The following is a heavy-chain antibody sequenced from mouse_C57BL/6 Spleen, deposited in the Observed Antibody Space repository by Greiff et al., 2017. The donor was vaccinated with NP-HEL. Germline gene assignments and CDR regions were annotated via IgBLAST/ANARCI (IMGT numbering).Heavy chain of an antibody. D-gene: IGHD1-1*01. V-gene: IGHV1-80*01. CDR1: GYAFSSYW. CDR3: ARSGIAWFAY. J-gene: IGHJ3*01. CDR2: IYPGDGDT. Sequence: VQLQESGAELVKPGASVKISCKASGYAFSSYWMNWVKQRPGKGLEGIGQIYPGDGDTNYNGKFKGKATLTADKSSSTAYMQLSSLTSEDSAFYFCARSGIAWFAYWGQGTLVTVSA.